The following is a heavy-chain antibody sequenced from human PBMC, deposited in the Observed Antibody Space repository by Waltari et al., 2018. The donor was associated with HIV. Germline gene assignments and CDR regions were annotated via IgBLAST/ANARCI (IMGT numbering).Heavy chain of an antibody. CDR3: ARQLRIIQTSSYRMDV. CDR1: GSPVENRDAI. V-gene: IGHV4-39*02. D-gene: IGHD3-16*02. J-gene: IGHJ6*02. CDR2: ISSGGNI. Sequence: HLQLQESGPGVLKPSETLSLSCCVTGSPVENRDAICGWFRQPPGKRLEWIVSISSGGNIYHNQTLKSRISISLDTARNHISLKMTSATASDSAVYYGARQLRIIQTSSYRMDVWGPGTLVTV.